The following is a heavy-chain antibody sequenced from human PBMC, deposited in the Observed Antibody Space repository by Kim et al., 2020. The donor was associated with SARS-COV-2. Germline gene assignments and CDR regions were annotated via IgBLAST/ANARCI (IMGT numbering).Heavy chain of an antibody. J-gene: IGHJ4*02. Sequence: SETLSLTCTVSGGSISSSSYYWGWIRQSPGKGLEWIGSIYYSGSTYYNPSLKSRVTISVDTSKNQFSLKLSSVTAADTAVYYCAREGKRGVMITFGTSRAFDYWGQGTLVTVSS. CDR2: IYYSGST. V-gene: IGHV4-39*07. CDR1: GGSISSSSYY. CDR3: AREGKRGVMITFGTSRAFDY. D-gene: IGHD3-16*01.